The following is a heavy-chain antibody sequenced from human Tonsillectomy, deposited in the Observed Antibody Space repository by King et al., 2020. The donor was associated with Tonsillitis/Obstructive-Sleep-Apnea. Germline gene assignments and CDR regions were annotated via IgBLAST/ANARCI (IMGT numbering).Heavy chain of an antibody. D-gene: IGHD4-11*01. CDR3: ARGCTVTAPFQFDT. Sequence: QLVQSGAEVKKSGASVKLSCKASGYTFTGYYMHWVRQAPGQGLEWMGWINPNNGGTKYAQKFQGRVTMTRDTFISTAYMDLSRLRSDDTAMYYCARGCTVTAPFQFDTWGQGTLVTVSS. CDR1: GYTFTGYY. CDR2: INPNNGGT. V-gene: IGHV1-2*02. J-gene: IGHJ5*02.